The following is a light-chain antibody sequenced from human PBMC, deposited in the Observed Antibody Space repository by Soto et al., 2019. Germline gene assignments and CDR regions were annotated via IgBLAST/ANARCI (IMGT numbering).Light chain of an antibody. J-gene: IGKJ3*01. CDR1: QSVTSN. CDR3: QQRSYWPPT. Sequence: EIVLTQSPGTLSLSPGDRATLSCRASQSVTSNLAWYQQKPGQAPRLLIYGASNRATGIPARFSGSGSETDFTLTISSLEPEDFAVYYCQQRSYWPPTFGPGTKVDIK. V-gene: IGKV3-11*01. CDR2: GAS.